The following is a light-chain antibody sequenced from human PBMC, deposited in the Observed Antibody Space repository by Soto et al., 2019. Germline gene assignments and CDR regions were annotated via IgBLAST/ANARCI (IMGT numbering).Light chain of an antibody. CDR1: QDISNY. V-gene: IGKV1-16*01. CDR2: AAS. J-gene: IGKJ4*01. CDR3: QQYYTYPLT. Sequence: DIQMTQSPSSLSASVGDRVTITCRASQDISNYLAWFQQKPGKAPKFLIFAASRLRSGVPSTFSGSGSGTDFTLTISSLQPDDFATYYCQQYYTYPLTFGDRTKVEI.